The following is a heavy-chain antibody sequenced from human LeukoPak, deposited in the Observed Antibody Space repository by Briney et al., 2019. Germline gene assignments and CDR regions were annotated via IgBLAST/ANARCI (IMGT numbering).Heavy chain of an antibody. D-gene: IGHD2/OR15-2a*01. Sequence: ASVKVSCKASGGTFSSYAINWVRQAPGQGLEWLGGIIPIFGTANYAQKFQGRVTLTWTTSISTAYMELSSLKSEDTAVYFCARSGPISLRFWGQGTLVTVSS. CDR3: ARSGPISLRF. J-gene: IGHJ4*02. CDR2: IIPIFGTA. V-gene: IGHV1-69*06. CDR1: GGTFSSYA.